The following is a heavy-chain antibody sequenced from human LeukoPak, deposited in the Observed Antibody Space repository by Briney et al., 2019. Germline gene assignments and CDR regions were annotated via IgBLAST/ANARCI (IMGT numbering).Heavy chain of an antibody. CDR1: GFTFSSYA. J-gene: IGHJ5*02. D-gene: IGHD1-7*01. V-gene: IGHV3-23*01. Sequence: GGSLRLSCAASGFTFSSYAMSWVRQAPGKGLEWVSSISGSSGTIDYADSVKGRFIISRDNSKNAQYLQMNSLRPEDTAVYYCAKGRQLLDPWGQGTLVTVPS. CDR3: AKGRQLLDP. CDR2: ISGSSGTI.